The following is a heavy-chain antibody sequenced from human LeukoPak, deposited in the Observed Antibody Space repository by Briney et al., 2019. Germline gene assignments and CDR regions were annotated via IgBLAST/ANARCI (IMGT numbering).Heavy chain of an antibody. D-gene: IGHD2-8*01. CDR2: VKSKTDGGTT. V-gene: IGHV3-15*01. CDR3: TTDGYCTTSACYFFDS. CDR1: GLTFSNAW. J-gene: IGHJ4*02. Sequence: GGSLRLSCAASGLTFSNAWLSWVRQGPGKGLGWVGRVKSKTDGGTTEYATPVKGRFTISRDDSKNTLYLQMNSLKTEDTDMYYCTTDGYCTTSACYFFDSWGQGTLVTVSS.